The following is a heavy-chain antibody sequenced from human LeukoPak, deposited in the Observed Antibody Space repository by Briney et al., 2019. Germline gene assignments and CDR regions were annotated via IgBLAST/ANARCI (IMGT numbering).Heavy chain of an antibody. V-gene: IGHV1-3*04. CDR1: GYTFTSYA. J-gene: IGHJ4*02. CDR3: ARNTETAIPLPYYFDY. Sequence: ASVKVSCKASGYTFTSYAMHWVRQAPGQRLECMGWINTGNGDTKYSQKFQGRVTITRDTSASTAYMDLSSLRSEDTAVYYCARNTETAIPLPYYFDYWGQGTLVTVSS. CDR2: INTGNGDT. D-gene: IGHD2-21*02.